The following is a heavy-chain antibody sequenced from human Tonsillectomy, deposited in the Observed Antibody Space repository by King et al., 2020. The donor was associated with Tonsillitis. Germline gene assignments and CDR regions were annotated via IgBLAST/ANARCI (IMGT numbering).Heavy chain of an antibody. Sequence: VQLVESGRGVVQPGRSLRLSCAASGFTFSSYPMHWVRQAPGKGLEWVAVISFDGSNKYYADSVQGRFTISRDNSKNTLYLQMNSLSAEDTAVYYCARDGRELTGDYYFDYWGQGTLVTVSS. CDR3: ARDGRELTGDYYFDY. D-gene: IGHD7-27*01. J-gene: IGHJ4*02. CDR1: GFTFSSYP. V-gene: IGHV3-30-3*01. CDR2: ISFDGSNK.